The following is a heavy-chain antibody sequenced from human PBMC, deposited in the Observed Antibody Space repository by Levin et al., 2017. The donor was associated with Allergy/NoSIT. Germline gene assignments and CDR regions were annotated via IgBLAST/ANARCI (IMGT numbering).Heavy chain of an antibody. D-gene: IGHD3-10*01. CDR2: ISGNGGST. Sequence: PGGSLRLSCAASGFTFSSYAMSWVRQAPGKGLEWVSAISGNGGSTYYADSVKGRFTVSRDNSKNTLYLQMNSLRAEDTAVYYCAKDHENYYGSGSYYNNDWGQGTLVTVSS. CDR3: AKDHENYYGSGSYYNND. V-gene: IGHV3-23*01. J-gene: IGHJ4*02. CDR1: GFTFSSYA.